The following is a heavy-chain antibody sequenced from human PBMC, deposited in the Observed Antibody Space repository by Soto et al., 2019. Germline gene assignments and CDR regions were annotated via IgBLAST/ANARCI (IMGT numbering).Heavy chain of an antibody. J-gene: IGHJ1*01. V-gene: IGHV1-69*02. Sequence: SVKVSCKASGGTFSSYTISWVRQAPGQGLEWMGRIIAILGITKYSQKFQGRVTITADKSTSTAYMELSSLRSEDTAVYYCARSQVTANFQHWGQGTLVTVSS. CDR1: GGTFSSYT. CDR2: IIAILGIT. CDR3: ARSQVTANFQH. D-gene: IGHD2-21*02.